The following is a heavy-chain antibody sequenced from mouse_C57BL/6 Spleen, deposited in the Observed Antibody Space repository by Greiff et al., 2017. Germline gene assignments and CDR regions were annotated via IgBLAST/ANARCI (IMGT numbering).Heavy chain of an antibody. Sequence: DVKLVESGGGLVKPGGSLKLSCAASGFTFSSYTMSWVRQTPEKRLEWVATISGGGGNTYYPDSVKGRFTISRDNAKNTLYLQMSSLRSEDTALYYCARHDSWFAYWGQGTLVTVSA. D-gene: IGHD2-13*01. CDR1: GFTFSSYT. V-gene: IGHV5-9*01. CDR3: ARHDSWFAY. J-gene: IGHJ3*01. CDR2: ISGGGGNT.